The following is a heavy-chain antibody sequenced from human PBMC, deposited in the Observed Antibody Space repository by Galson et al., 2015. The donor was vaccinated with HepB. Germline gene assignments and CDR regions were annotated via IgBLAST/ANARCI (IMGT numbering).Heavy chain of an antibody. CDR2: ISWNSDKI. V-gene: IGHV3-9*01. CDR1: GFTFDDYA. CDR3: ARDNLYSVGPTFDY. Sequence: SLRLSCAASGFTFDDYAMHWVRQAPGKGLEWVSGISWNSDKIDYADSVKGRFTISRDNAKNSLFLQMNSLRAEDTALYYCARDNLYSVGPTFDYWGQGTLVTVSP. J-gene: IGHJ4*02. D-gene: IGHD5-18*01.